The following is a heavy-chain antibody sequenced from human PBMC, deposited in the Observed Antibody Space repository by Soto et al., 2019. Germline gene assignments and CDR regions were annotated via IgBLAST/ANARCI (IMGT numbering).Heavy chain of an antibody. J-gene: IGHJ6*02. V-gene: IGHV1-2*02. CDR3: ARDIVVVPAAPGYGMDV. Sequence: ASVKVSCKASGYTFTGYYMHWVRQAPGQGLEWMGWINPNSGGTNYAQKFQGRVTMTRDTSISTAYMELSRLRSDDTAVYYCARDIVVVPAAPGYGMDVWGQGTTVTV. CDR1: GYTFTGYY. D-gene: IGHD2-2*01. CDR2: INPNSGGT.